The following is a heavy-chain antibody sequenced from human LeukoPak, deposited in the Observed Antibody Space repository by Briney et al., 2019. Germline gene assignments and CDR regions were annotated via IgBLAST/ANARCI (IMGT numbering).Heavy chain of an antibody. D-gene: IGHD3-10*01. J-gene: IGHJ4*02. Sequence: GGSLRLSCAASGFTFSSYSMNWVRQAPGKGLEWVSYISSSSSTIYYADSVKGRFTISRDNAKNSLYLQMNSLRAEDTAVYYCARARLLLWFGELWSFDYWGQGTLVTVSS. CDR3: ARARLLLWFGELWSFDY. CDR1: GFTFSSYS. CDR2: ISSSSSTI. V-gene: IGHV3-48*01.